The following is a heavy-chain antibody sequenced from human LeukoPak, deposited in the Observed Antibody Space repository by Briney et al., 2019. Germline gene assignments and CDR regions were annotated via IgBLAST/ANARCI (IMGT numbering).Heavy chain of an antibody. CDR2: INHSGST. D-gene: IGHD3-10*01. CDR1: GGSFSGYY. Sequence: SETLSLTCAVYGGSFSGYYWSWVRQPPGKGLEWIGEINHSGSTNYNPSLKSRVTISVDTSKNQFSLKLSSVTAADTAVYYCARSGAVTYYYGSGSYYAPARLRYFDYWGQGTLVTVSS. J-gene: IGHJ4*02. V-gene: IGHV4-34*01. CDR3: ARSGAVTYYYGSGSYYAPARLRYFDY.